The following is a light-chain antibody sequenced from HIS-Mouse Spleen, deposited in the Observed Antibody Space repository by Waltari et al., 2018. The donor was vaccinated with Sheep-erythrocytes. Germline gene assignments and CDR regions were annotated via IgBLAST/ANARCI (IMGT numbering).Light chain of an antibody. CDR3: CSYAGSYNHV. Sequence: QSALTQPRSVSGSPGQSVTISCTGTSSDVGWYNYVSWYQQHPGKAPKPMIYDVSKRPSGVPDRFSGSKSGNTASLTISGLQAEDEADYYCCSYAGSYNHVFATGTKVTVL. V-gene: IGLV2-11*02. CDR1: SSDVGWYNY. J-gene: IGLJ1*01. CDR2: DVS.